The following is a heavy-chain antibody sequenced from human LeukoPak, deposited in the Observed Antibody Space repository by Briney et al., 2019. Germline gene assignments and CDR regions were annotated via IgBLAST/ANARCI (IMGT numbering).Heavy chain of an antibody. D-gene: IGHD2-2*01. CDR3: AKTLGGSSTSWNSGYDYYYYMDV. CDR1: GFTFSSYA. Sequence: PGGSLRLSCAASGFTFSSYAMHWVRQAPGKGLEWVAVISYDGSNKYYADSVKGRFTISRDNSKNTLYLQMNSLRAEDTAVYYCAKTLGGSSTSWNSGYDYYYYMDVWGKGTTVTVSS. J-gene: IGHJ6*03. CDR2: ISYDGSNK. V-gene: IGHV3-30-3*02.